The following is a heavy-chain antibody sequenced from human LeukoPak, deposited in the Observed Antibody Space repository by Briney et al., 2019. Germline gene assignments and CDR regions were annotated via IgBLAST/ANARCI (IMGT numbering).Heavy chain of an antibody. Sequence: GGSLRLSCAASGFTFSDYYMSWIRQAPGKGLEWVSYISSSGSTIYYADSVKGRFTISRDNAKNSLYLQMSSLRAEDTAVYYCARIRSLTSWIDGAFDIWGQGTMVTVSS. CDR3: ARIRSLTSWIDGAFDI. CDR1: GFTFSDYY. D-gene: IGHD3-9*01. V-gene: IGHV3-11*04. J-gene: IGHJ3*02. CDR2: ISSSGSTI.